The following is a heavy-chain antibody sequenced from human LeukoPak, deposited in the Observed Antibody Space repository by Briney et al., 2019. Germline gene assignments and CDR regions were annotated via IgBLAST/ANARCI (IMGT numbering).Heavy chain of an antibody. Sequence: GGSLRLSCAASGFTFSNYAMSWLRQAPGKGLEWVSTIGNSGGSTYYADSVKGRFTISRDNSRNTLYLQMNSLRAEDTAVYYCARDRVGVFDYWGQGTLVTVSS. V-gene: IGHV3-23*01. CDR2: IGNSGGST. J-gene: IGHJ4*02. D-gene: IGHD3-10*01. CDR1: GFTFSNYA. CDR3: ARDRVGVFDY.